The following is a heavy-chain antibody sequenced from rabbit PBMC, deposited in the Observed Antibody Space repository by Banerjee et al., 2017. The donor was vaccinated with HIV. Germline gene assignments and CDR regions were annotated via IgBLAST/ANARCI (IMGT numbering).Heavy chain of an antibody. CDR1: GFSFSSYYY. V-gene: IGHV1S43*01. D-gene: IGHD4-2*01. CDR3: ARDANSSWGGFNL. Sequence: QSLEESGGDLVKPGASLTLTCTASGFSFSSYYYMCWVRQAPGKGLEWIACIYTSSGSTWYASWAKGRFTISKSTSLNTVTLQMTNLTGADTATYFCARDANSSWGGFNLWGPGTLVTVS. J-gene: IGHJ4*01. CDR2: IYTSSGST.